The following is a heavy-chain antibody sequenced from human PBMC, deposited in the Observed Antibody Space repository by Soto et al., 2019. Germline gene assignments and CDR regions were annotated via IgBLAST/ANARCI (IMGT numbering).Heavy chain of an antibody. D-gene: IGHD6-19*01. V-gene: IGHV4-39*01. CDR3: ARHDGFSSGWIFDY. CDR2: IYYHGNT. J-gene: IGHJ4*01. Sequence: SETLSLTCTVSGDSISAYSWGWIRQPPGKTLEWIGAIYYHGNTYSNPSLKSRVTISVDTSNNQLSLKLRSVTAADTAVYYCARHDGFSSGWIFDYWGHGTLVTVSS. CDR1: GDSISAYS.